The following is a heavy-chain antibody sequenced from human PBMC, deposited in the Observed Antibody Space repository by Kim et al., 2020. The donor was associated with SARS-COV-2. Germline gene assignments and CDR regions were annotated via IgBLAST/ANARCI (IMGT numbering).Heavy chain of an antibody. V-gene: IGHV4-59*01. CDR2: IYYSGST. D-gene: IGHD2-15*01. Sequence: SETLSLTCTVSGGSISSYYWSWIRQPPGKGLEWIGYIYYSGSTNYNPSLKSRVTITVDTSKNQFSLKLSSVTAADTAVSYCAGDLAKLYCSGGGCYSYYYSGREVGPRDHGHRLL. J-gene: IGHJ6*02. CDR3: AGDLAKLYCSGGGCYSYYYSGREV. CDR1: GGSISSYY.